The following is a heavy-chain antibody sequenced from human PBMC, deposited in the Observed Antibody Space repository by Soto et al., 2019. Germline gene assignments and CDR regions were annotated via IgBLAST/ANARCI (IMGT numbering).Heavy chain of an antibody. CDR2: VHHRGST. CDR3: ASLFNHIYCDDYFDS. CDR1: GGSISSSGDYY. D-gene: IGHD4-17*01. Sequence: SETLSLTCTVSGGSISSSGDYYWAWIRQPPGKGLEWIGRVHHRGSTYYNPSLRGRVAISVDTSKNQFALEVTSVTAADTAVYYCASLFNHIYCDDYFDSWGQGTLITVSS. V-gene: IGHV4-39*01. J-gene: IGHJ4*02.